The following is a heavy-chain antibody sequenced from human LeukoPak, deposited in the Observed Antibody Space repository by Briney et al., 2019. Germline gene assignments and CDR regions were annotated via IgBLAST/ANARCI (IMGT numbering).Heavy chain of an antibody. J-gene: IGHJ5*02. Sequence: PTETLSLTCTVSGGSISSGDYYWSWIRQPPGKGLEWIAYMYYSGSTYYNPSLKSRVTMSADTSKNQLSLKLSSVTAADTAVYYCARPYYYDSRIDPWGQGILVTVSS. V-gene: IGHV4-30-4*01. CDR2: MYYSGST. D-gene: IGHD3-22*01. CDR3: ARPYYYDSRIDP. CDR1: GGSISSGDYY.